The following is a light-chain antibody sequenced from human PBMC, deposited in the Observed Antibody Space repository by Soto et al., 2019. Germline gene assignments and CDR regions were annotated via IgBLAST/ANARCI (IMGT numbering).Light chain of an antibody. CDR2: EVS. J-gene: IGLJ7*01. V-gene: IGLV2-8*01. CDR3: SSFADSSARDYV. Sequence: QSALTQPPSASGSPGQSVTISCTGTSSDVGACNYVSWFQQHPGKAPKLMIYEVSKRPSGVPDRFSGSKSGSTASLTVSGLQAEDEADYYCSSFADSSARDYVFGGGTQLTVL. CDR1: SSDVGACNY.